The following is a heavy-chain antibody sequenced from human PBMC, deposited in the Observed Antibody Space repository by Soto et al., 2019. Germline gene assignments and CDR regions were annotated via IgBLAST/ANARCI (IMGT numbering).Heavy chain of an antibody. J-gene: IGHJ5*02. D-gene: IGHD3-16*01. CDR3: ARIPVDTYMIYWSDP. Sequence: SETLSLTGTVSGYSISSGSYWGWSRQPPGKGLEWIGSIYHSGSTYYNPSLKSRVTISVDTSKNQFSLKLSSVTAADTAVYYCARIPVDTYMIYWSDPWGQGTQVTVSS. CDR1: GYSISSGSY. V-gene: IGHV4-38-2*02. CDR2: IYHSGST.